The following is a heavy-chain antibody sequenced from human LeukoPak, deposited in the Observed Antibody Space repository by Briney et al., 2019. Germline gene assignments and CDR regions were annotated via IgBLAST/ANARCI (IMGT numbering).Heavy chain of an antibody. D-gene: IGHD3-22*01. CDR1: GGSISGYY. V-gene: IGHV4-59*08. Sequence: SETLSLTCAVYGGSISGYYWSWIRQPPGKGLECIGYIYYSGSTNYNPSLKSRVTISVDTSRNQFSLKLTSVTAADTAVYYCAKVSDRDSSGYYWGFEYWGQGTLVTVSS. J-gene: IGHJ4*02. CDR3: AKVSDRDSSGYYWGFEY. CDR2: IYYSGST.